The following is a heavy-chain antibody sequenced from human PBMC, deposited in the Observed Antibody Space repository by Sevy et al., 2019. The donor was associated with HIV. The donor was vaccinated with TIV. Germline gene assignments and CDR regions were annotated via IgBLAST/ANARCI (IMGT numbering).Heavy chain of an antibody. Sequence: GGSLRFSCAASGFTFSTYAMHWVRQAPGKGLEWVAVISYDGSIKYSADSVKGRFTISRDNSKNTLYLQMNSLRPEDTAVYYCAGERTYYYDSSGSDYGYYGMDVWGQGATVTVSS. CDR3: AGERTYYYDSSGSDYGYYGMDV. J-gene: IGHJ6*02. CDR2: ISYDGSIK. D-gene: IGHD3-22*01. V-gene: IGHV3-30*04. CDR1: GFTFSTYA.